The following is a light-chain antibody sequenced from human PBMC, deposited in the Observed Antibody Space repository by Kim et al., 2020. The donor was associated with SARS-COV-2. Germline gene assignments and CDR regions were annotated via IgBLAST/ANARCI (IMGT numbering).Light chain of an antibody. J-gene: IGLJ3*02. CDR1: HANIGTNY. Sequence: GRGVSISGSGSHANIGTNYVYWYQQFPGTAPKVLIYRDNQRPSGVPERFSGSKSGTSASLAISGLRSEDEADYYCSSWSVSPRRLVFGGGTQLTVL. V-gene: IGLV1-47*01. CDR3: SSWSVSPRRLV. CDR2: RDN.